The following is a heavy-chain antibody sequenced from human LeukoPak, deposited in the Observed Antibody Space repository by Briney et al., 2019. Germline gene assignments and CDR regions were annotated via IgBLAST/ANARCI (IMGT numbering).Heavy chain of an antibody. D-gene: IGHD5-18*01. Sequence: GGSLRLSCAASGFTFSSYGMSWVRQAPGNGLEWVSSISSSSSYIYYADSVKGRFTISRDNAKNTLYLQMNSLRVEDTAVYYCARGGGYSYGSLDYWGQGTLVTVSS. CDR2: ISSSSSYI. CDR1: GFTFSSYG. V-gene: IGHV3-21*01. CDR3: ARGGGYSYGSLDY. J-gene: IGHJ4*02.